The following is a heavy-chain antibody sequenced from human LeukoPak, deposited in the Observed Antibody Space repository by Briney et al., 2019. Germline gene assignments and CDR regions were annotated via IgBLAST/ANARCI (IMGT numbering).Heavy chain of an antibody. CDR1: GFTFSSFV. D-gene: IGHD5-12*01. CDR2: ISYDGSTK. Sequence: GGSLRLSCAASGFTFSSFVMHWVRQAPGKGPEWVAVISYDGSTKYYAGPVMGRFTISRDNSKNTLFLQMNSLRAEDTAVYYCAKFDSGYDYHDAFDIWGQGTMVTVSS. CDR3: AKFDSGYDYHDAFDI. V-gene: IGHV3-30*07. J-gene: IGHJ3*02.